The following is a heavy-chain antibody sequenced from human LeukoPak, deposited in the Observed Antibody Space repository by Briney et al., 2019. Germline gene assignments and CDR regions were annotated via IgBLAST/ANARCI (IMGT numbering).Heavy chain of an antibody. D-gene: IGHD2-2*01. CDR1: GFTFGSYA. CDR2: ISYDGSNK. V-gene: IGHV3-30-3*01. J-gene: IGHJ4*02. Sequence: GGSLRLSCAASGFTFGSYAMHWVRQAPGKGLEWVAVISYDGSNKYYADSVKGRFTISRDNSKNTLYLQMNSLGAEDTAVYYCARPIVVVPAAYFDYWGQGTLVTVSS. CDR3: ARPIVVVPAAYFDY.